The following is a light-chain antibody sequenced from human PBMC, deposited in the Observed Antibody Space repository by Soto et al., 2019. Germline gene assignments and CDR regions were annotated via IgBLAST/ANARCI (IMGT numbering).Light chain of an antibody. CDR1: SSDVGSYNL. J-gene: IGLJ2*01. CDR3: CLYAGSSTV. CDR2: EGS. V-gene: IGLV2-23*01. Sequence: QSALTQPASVSGSPGQSITISCTGTSSDVGSYNLVSWYQQHPGKAPKLMIYEGSKRPSGVSNRFSGSKSGNTASLTISGLQAEDEADYYCCLYAGSSTVFGGGTKVTVL.